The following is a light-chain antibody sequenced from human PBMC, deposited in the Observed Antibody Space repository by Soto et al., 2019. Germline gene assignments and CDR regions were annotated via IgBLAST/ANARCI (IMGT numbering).Light chain of an antibody. CDR1: QSISSY. J-gene: IGKJ1*01. V-gene: IGKV1-39*01. CDR2: AAS. CDR3: QQSYSTPRT. Sequence: DIQMTQSPSSLSASVGDRVTITCRASQSISSYLNWYQQKPGKAPKLLIYAASSLQSGVPSRFSSSGSGKDLTLTISSLPPEDFATYYCQQSYSTPRTFGQGTKVEIK.